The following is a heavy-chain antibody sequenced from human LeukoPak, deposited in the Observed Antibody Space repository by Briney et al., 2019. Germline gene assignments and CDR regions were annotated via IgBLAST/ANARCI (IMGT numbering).Heavy chain of an antibody. CDR3: ARVVMVRHRYYYYYMDV. J-gene: IGHJ6*03. CDR1: AYSISSAYY. CDR2: IYHSGST. Sequence: PSETLSLTCTVSAYSISSAYYWGWIRQPPGQGLEWIGSIYHSGSTYYNPSLKSRVTISVDTSKNQFSLRLTSVTAADTAVYYCARVVMVRHRYYYYYMDVWGKGTTVTISS. D-gene: IGHD3-10*01. V-gene: IGHV4-38-2*02.